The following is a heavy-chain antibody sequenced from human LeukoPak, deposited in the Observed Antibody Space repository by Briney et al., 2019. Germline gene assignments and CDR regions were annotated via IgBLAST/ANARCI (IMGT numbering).Heavy chain of an antibody. J-gene: IGHJ3*02. CDR1: GGTFSSYA. D-gene: IGHD6-19*01. V-gene: IGHV1-69*06. CDR2: IIPIFGTA. CDR3: ARGSSGWYTELDAFDI. Sequence: ASVKVSCKASGGTFSSYAISWVRQAPGQGLEWMGGIIPIFGTANYAQKFQGRVTITADKSTSTAYMELSSLRSEDTAVYYCARGSSGWYTELDAFDIWGQGTMVTVSS.